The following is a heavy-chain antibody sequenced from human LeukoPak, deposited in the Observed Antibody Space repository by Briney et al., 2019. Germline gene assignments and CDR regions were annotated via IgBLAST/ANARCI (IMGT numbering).Heavy chain of an antibody. D-gene: IGHD6-19*01. Sequence: PGRSLRLSCAASGFTFSSYGMHWVRQAPGEGLEWVAVIWYDGSNKYYADSVKGRFTISRDNSKNTLYLQMNSLRAEDTAVYYCASLQSSQWLTRNDAFDIWGQGTMVTVSS. J-gene: IGHJ3*02. V-gene: IGHV3-33*01. CDR3: ASLQSSQWLTRNDAFDI. CDR2: IWYDGSNK. CDR1: GFTFSSYG.